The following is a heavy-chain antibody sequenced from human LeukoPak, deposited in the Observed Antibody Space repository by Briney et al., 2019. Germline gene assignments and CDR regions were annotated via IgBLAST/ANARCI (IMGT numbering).Heavy chain of an antibody. CDR3: ANGVVADANPHFYLDV. J-gene: IGHJ6*03. D-gene: IGHD2-2*01. Sequence: GGSLRLSCVASGFSFSTYAMVWVRQAPGKGLEWVSAMTRDGRTFYADSVQGRVTISRDNSKNTLYLQMSSLGAEDTADYFCANGVVADANPHFYLDVWGTGTTVTVSS. V-gene: IGHV3-23*01. CDR1: GFSFSTYA. CDR2: MTRDGRT.